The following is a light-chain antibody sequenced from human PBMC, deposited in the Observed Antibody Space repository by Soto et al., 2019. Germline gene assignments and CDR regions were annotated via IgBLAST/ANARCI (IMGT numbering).Light chain of an antibody. CDR3: QQYGA. J-gene: IGKJ4*01. V-gene: IGKV3-20*01. Sequence: EIVLTQSPGTLSLSPGERATLSCRASQSVSSSYLAWYQQEPGQAPRLLIYGASSRATGIPDRFSGSGSGTDLTLTISRLEAEGLTVNYCQQYGAFGGAPNADIK. CDR2: GAS. CDR1: QSVSSSY.